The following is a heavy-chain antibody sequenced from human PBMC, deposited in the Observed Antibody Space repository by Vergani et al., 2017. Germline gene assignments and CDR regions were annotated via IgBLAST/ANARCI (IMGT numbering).Heavy chain of an antibody. V-gene: IGHV3-11*04. CDR1: GFKFSDHY. Sequence: QVQLVESGGGSVKPGGSLRLSCAASGFKFSDHYMSWLRQAPGKGLEWVSHISPGDSTVSYTDSVTGRFTVSRYNDNNSLTLDMTTLGVEDTAVYYGADIPVVSTTSHYDARDVWCQGTTVTVSS. CDR3: ADIPVVSTTSHYDARDV. D-gene: IGHD5/OR15-5a*01. CDR2: ISPGDSTV. J-gene: IGHJ6*02.